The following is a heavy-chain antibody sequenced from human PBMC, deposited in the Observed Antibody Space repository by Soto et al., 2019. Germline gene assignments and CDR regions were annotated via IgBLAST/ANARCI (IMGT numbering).Heavy chain of an antibody. Sequence: QVQLVQSGAEVKEPGSSVRVSCKASGGTFDNFIMNWVRQTPGQGLEWMGGIVPMLGTPTYAEKFKGRVKISATETRSTMYMEVTGLRSEDTAIYYCAINCTYSSSLSQYSGMDVWGQGTTLPVSS. J-gene: IGHJ6*02. V-gene: IGHV1-69*01. D-gene: IGHD1-26*01. CDR2: IVPMLGTP. CDR1: GGTFDNFI. CDR3: AINCTYSSSLSQYSGMDV.